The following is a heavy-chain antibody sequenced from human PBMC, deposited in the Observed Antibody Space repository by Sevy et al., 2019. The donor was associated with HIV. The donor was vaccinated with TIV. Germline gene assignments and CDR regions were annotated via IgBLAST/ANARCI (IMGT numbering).Heavy chain of an antibody. CDR3: AKDGEGIAAALGPQLSDY. V-gene: IGHV3-23*01. D-gene: IGHD6-13*01. Sequence: GGSLRLSYAASGFTFSSYAMSWVRQAPGKGLEWVSAISGSGGSTYYADSVKGRFTISRDNSKNTLYLQMNSLRAEDTAVYYCAKDGEGIAAALGPQLSDYWGQGTLVTVSS. J-gene: IGHJ4*02. CDR1: GFTFSSYA. CDR2: ISGSGGST.